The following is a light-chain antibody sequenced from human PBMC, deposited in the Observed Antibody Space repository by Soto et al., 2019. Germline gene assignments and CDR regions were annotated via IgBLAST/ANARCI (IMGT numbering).Light chain of an antibody. CDR3: QQSYSTPRT. V-gene: IGKV1-39*01. Sequence: DIQMTQSPSSLSASVGDRVTITFRASQSISSYLNWYQQKPGKAPKLLIYAASSLQSGVPSRFSCSGSGTDFTLTISSLQPEDFATYYCQQSYSTPRTFGQGTKLEIK. J-gene: IGKJ2*01. CDR1: QSISSY. CDR2: AAS.